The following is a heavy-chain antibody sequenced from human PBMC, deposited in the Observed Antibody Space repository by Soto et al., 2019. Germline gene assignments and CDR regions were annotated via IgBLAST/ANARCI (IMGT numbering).Heavy chain of an antibody. J-gene: IGHJ4*02. Sequence: GSLPLACGPYGFIFSIHWIPWVRQAPGKGLDWADDIKPDGSDKHYVDSVNGRFTISRDNAEHSLYLQMSSLRAEDTAVYYCARLYGSVSTFDYWGQGTLVTVSS. V-gene: IGHV3-7*01. CDR3: ARLYGSVSTFDY. CDR2: IKPDGSDK. CDR1: GFIFSIHW. D-gene: IGHD6-25*01.